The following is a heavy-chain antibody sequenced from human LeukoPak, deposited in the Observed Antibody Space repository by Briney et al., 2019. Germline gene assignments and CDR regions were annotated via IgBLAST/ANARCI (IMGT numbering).Heavy chain of an antibody. CDR1: GFTLSSYE. CDR3: ARVISPYHDAFDI. V-gene: IGHV3-48*03. CDR2: ISSSGSTI. Sequence: GGSLRLSCAASGFTLSSYEMNWVRQAPGKGLEWVSYISSSGSTIYYADSVKGRFTISRDNAKNSLYLQMNSLRAEDTAVYYCARVISPYHDAFDIWGQGTMVTVSS. D-gene: IGHD3-10*01. J-gene: IGHJ3*02.